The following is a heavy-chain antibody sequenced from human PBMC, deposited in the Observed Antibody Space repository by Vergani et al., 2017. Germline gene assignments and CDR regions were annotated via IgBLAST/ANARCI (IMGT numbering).Heavy chain of an antibody. CDR1: GYTFTSYA. CDR3: ARDRSYYDFWSGYFDY. J-gene: IGHJ4*02. V-gene: IGHV1-3*01. D-gene: IGHD3-3*01. CDR2: INAGNGNT. Sequence: QVQLVQSGAEVKKPGASVKVSCKASGYTFTSYAMHWVRQAPGQRLEWMGWINAGNGNTKYSQKFQGRVTITRDTSASTAYMELSSLRSEDTAVYYCARDRSYYDFWSGYFDYWGQGTLVTVSS.